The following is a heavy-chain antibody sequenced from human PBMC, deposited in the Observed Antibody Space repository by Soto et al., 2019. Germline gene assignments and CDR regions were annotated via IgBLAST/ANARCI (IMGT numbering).Heavy chain of an antibody. CDR3: ARPTDYYDQEYGMDV. CDR2: VDPSDSYT. CDR1: GYSFTSYW. J-gene: IGHJ6*02. Sequence: GESLKISCKGSGYSFTSYWISWVRQMPGKGLEWMGRVDPSDSYTNYSPSFQGHVTISADKSISTAYLQWSSLKASDTAMYYCARPTDYYDQEYGMDVWGQGTTVTVSS. D-gene: IGHD3-22*01. V-gene: IGHV5-10-1*01.